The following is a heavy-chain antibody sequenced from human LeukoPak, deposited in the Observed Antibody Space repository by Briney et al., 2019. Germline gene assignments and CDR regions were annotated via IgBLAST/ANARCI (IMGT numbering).Heavy chain of an antibody. D-gene: IGHD5/OR15-5a*01. V-gene: IGHV3-11*01. Sequence: PGGSLRLSCAASGFTFSDYYMSWMRQAPGKGLEWVSYIDGSSRYLYYADSVKGRFTISRDNAENSLFLQMNSLKIEDTAVYYCTTVRWVYLNGYWGQGTLVTVSS. CDR2: IDGSSRYL. J-gene: IGHJ4*02. CDR1: GFTFSDYY. CDR3: TTVRWVYLNGY.